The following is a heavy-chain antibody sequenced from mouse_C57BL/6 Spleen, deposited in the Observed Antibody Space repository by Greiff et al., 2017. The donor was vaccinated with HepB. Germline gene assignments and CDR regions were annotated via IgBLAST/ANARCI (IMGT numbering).Heavy chain of an antibody. CDR1: GFTFSDYG. CDR2: ISSGSSTI. Sequence: EVKVVESGGGLVKPGGSLKLSCAASGFTFSDYGMHWVRQAPEKGLEWVAYISSGSSTIYYADTVKGRFTISRDNAKNTLFLQMTSLRSEDTAMYYCARKRTGYFDVWGTGTTVTVSS. CDR3: ARKRTGYFDV. V-gene: IGHV5-17*01. J-gene: IGHJ1*03.